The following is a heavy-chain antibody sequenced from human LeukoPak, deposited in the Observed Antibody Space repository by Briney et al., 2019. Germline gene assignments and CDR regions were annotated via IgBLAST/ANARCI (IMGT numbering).Heavy chain of an antibody. CDR2: ISPRGDIT. Sequence: GGSLRLSCAASGFTFSNHGMNWVRQAPGKGLEWVSGISPRGDITYYADSVKGRFTISRDNSKNTLFLQMNSLRADDTGVYYCAKDRWWFFDYWGQGTLVTVSS. V-gene: IGHV3-23*01. J-gene: IGHJ4*02. CDR3: AKDRWWFFDY. CDR1: GFTFSNHG. D-gene: IGHD2-8*02.